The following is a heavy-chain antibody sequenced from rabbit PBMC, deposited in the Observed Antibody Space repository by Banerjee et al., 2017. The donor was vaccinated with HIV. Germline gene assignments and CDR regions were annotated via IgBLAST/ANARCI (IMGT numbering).Heavy chain of an antibody. CDR2: IYAGISGTT. Sequence: EQLEESGRDLVKPEGSLTLTCTASGFSFSSRYWICWIRQAPGKGLEWIACIYAGISGTTYYTSWAKGRFTISKTSSTTVTLQMTSLTAADTATYFCARSYGAQDGMDLWGPGTLVTVS. J-gene: IGHJ6*01. CDR1: GFSFSSRYW. CDR3: ARSYGAQDGMDL. V-gene: IGHV1S45*01.